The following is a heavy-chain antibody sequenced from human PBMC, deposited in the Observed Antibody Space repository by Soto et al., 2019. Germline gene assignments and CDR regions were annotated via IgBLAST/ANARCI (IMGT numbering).Heavy chain of an antibody. J-gene: IGHJ5*02. V-gene: IGHV4-31*03. D-gene: IGHD4-17*01. CDR3: ARLIISYGDAVTNWFEP. CDR2: IYYSGST. CDR1: GGSISSGGYY. Sequence: SETLSLTCTVSGGSISSGGYYWSWIRQHPGKGLEWIGYIYYSGSTYYNPSLKSRVTISVDTSKNQFSLKLSSVTAADTAVYYCARLIISYGDAVTNWFEPWGQGTLVTVSS.